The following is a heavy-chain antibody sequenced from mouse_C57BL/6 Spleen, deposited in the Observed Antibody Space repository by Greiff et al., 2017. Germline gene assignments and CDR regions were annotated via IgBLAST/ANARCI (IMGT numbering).Heavy chain of an antibody. Sequence: VQLQQSGPELVKPGASVKISCKASGYSFTGYYRNWVKQSPEKSLEWIGEINPSTGGTTYNQKFKAKATLTVDKSSSTAYMQLKSLTSEDSAVYYCARGTGEYFDYWGQGTTLTVSS. CDR3: ARGTGEYFDY. CDR1: GYSFTGYY. J-gene: IGHJ2*01. D-gene: IGHD3-3*01. V-gene: IGHV1-42*01. CDR2: INPSTGGT.